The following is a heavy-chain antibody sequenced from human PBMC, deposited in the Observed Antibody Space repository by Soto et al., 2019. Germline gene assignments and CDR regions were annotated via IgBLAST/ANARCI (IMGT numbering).Heavy chain of an antibody. Sequence: PGGSLGRSCASSGCTFSSYAMSWVRHGPGKGLELVSAISGSGCSTYYAYSVKGRFTISRDNSKNTLYLQMNSLRAEDTAVYYCAKGSSGRVRGWFDPWGQGTLVTVSS. CDR3: AKGSSGRVRGWFDP. D-gene: IGHD6-19*01. CDR1: GCTFSSYA. J-gene: IGHJ5*02. CDR2: ISGSGCST. V-gene: IGHV3-23*01.